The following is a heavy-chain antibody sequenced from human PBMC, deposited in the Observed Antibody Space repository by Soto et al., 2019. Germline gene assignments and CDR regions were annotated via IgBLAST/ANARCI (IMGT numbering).Heavy chain of an antibody. J-gene: IGHJ5*02. CDR2: INSDGSST. V-gene: IGHV3-74*03. CDR3: TRAAWDCTSASCLINH. D-gene: IGHD2-2*01. CDR1: GYTFSNFW. Sequence: GGSLRLSCAASGYTFSNFWMHWVRQVPGKGLVWVSRINSDGSSTTYADSVKGRFTISRDNAKNTLFLQMNSLRVEDTAVYYCTRAAWDCTSASCLINHWGQGTQVTVSS.